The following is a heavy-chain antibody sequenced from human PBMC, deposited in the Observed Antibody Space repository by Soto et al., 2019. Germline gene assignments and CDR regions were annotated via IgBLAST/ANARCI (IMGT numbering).Heavy chain of an antibody. Sequence: EVQLVESGGGLVQPGGSLRLSCAASGLTFSNFRMHWVRQAPGKGLVWVALISNDGRSTNHADSVKGRFTISRDNAKSTLYPQLNSLSAEDTAVYYCARDTASVSYWGQGTLGNVSS. V-gene: IGHV3-74*01. CDR2: ISNDGRST. J-gene: IGHJ4*02. D-gene: IGHD2-21*02. CDR3: ARDTASVSY. CDR1: GLTFSNFR.